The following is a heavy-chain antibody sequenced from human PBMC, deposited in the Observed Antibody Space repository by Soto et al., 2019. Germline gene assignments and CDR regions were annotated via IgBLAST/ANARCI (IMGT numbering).Heavy chain of an antibody. D-gene: IGHD5-12*01. V-gene: IGHV1-69*12. CDR1: GGTFSSYA. Sequence: QVQLVQSGAEVRQPASSVKVSCKTSGGTFSSYAISWVRQAPGQGLEWMGGIVPIVDTSTYAQKFQGRVWINADQSTSTVYMELSSLRSDDTAVYYCVRVVAIPGYPDNWGQGTLATVSS. CDR2: IVPIVDTS. CDR3: VRVVAIPGYPDN. J-gene: IGHJ4*02.